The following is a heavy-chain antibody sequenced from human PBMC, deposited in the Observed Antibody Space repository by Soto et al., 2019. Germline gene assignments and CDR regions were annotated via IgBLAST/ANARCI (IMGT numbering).Heavy chain of an antibody. CDR2: IYYSGST. J-gene: IGHJ4*02. V-gene: IGHV4-31*02. CDR1: GGSISSGGYY. Sequence: PSETLSLTCTVSGGSISSGGYYWSWIRQHPGKGLEWIGYIYYSGSTYYNPSLKSRVTISVDTSKNQFSLKLSSVTAADTAVYYCARPSIAARRKLYYFDYWGQGTLVTVSS. CDR3: ARPSIAARRKLYYFDY. D-gene: IGHD6-6*01.